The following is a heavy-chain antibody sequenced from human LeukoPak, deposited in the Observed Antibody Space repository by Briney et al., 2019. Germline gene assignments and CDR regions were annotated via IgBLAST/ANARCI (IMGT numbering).Heavy chain of an antibody. Sequence: SETLSLTCTVSGGSISGYYWSWIRQPPGKGLEWIGFIYYSGSTYYNPSLKSRVTISVDTSQNHFSLKLSSMTAADTAVYYCARLHLAGPFDYWGQGTLVTVSS. J-gene: IGHJ4*02. CDR3: ARLHLAGPFDY. V-gene: IGHV4-30-4*01. CDR1: GGSISGYY. CDR2: IYYSGST. D-gene: IGHD3-16*01.